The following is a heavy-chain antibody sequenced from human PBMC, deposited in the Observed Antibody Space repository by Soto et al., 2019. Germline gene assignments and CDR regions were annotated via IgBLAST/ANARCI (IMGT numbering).Heavy chain of an antibody. Sequence: GGSLRLSCAASGFRFGSYSMNWVRQAPGQGLEWLSYISSTSGTIYYADSVKGRFTISRDNAKNSLYLQMSSLRDDDPAVYYCAQVGGSYSTAIDYWGQGTLVTVSS. J-gene: IGHJ4*02. D-gene: IGHD1-26*01. CDR2: ISSTSGTI. CDR1: GFRFGSYS. CDR3: AQVGGSYSTAIDY. V-gene: IGHV3-48*02.